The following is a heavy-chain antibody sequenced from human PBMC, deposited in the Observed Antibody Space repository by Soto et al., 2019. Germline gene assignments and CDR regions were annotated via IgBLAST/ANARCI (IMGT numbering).Heavy chain of an antibody. D-gene: IGHD2-15*01. CDR2: ISYDGSNK. CDR3: ARFKGCSGGSCYPYFDY. Sequence: GGSLRLSCAASGFTFNSYAMHWVRQAPGEGLEWVAVISYDGSNKYYADSVKGRFTISRDNSKNTLYLQMNSLRAEDTAVYYCARFKGCSGGSCYPYFDYWGQGTLVTVSS. J-gene: IGHJ4*02. CDR1: GFTFNSYA. V-gene: IGHV3-30-3*01.